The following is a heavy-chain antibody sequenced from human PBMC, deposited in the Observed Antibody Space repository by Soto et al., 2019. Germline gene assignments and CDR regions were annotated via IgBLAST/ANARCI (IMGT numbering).Heavy chain of an antibody. CDR3: AKDRWSRAADGMDV. V-gene: IGHV3-30*18. Sequence: QVQLVESGGGVVQPGRSLRLSCAASGFTFSSYGMHWVRQAPGKGLEWVAVISYDGSNKYYADSVKGRITITRDNSKNTLYLQMNSLRAEDTAVYYCAKDRWSRAADGMDVWGQGTTVTVSS. J-gene: IGHJ6*02. CDR1: GFTFSSYG. D-gene: IGHD6-6*01. CDR2: ISYDGSNK.